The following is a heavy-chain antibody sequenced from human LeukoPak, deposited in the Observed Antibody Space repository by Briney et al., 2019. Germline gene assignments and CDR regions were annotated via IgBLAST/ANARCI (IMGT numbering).Heavy chain of an antibody. Sequence: PSETLSLTCAVYGGSFSGYYWSWIRQPPGKGLEWIGEINHSGSTNYNPSLKSRVTISVDTSKNQFSLKLSSVTAADTAVYYCARGYYSSTSCYHYYYYYMDVWGKGTTVTVSS. CDR3: ARGYYSSTSCYHYYYYYMDV. J-gene: IGHJ6*03. CDR1: GGSFSGYY. V-gene: IGHV4-34*01. D-gene: IGHD2-2*01. CDR2: INHSGST.